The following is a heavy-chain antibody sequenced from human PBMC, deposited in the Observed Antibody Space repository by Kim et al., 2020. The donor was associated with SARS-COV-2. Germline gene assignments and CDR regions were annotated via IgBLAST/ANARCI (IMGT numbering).Heavy chain of an antibody. Sequence: GGSLRLSCAASGFTFSSYAMHWVRQAPGKGLEWVAVISYDGSNKYYADSVKGRFTISRDNSKNTLYLQMNSLRAEDTAVYYCARDRFVVVPAATIYYYYGMDVWGQGTTVTVSS. J-gene: IGHJ6*02. CDR1: GFTFSSYA. CDR2: ISYDGSNK. D-gene: IGHD2-2*01. CDR3: ARDRFVVVPAATIYYYYGMDV. V-gene: IGHV3-30*04.